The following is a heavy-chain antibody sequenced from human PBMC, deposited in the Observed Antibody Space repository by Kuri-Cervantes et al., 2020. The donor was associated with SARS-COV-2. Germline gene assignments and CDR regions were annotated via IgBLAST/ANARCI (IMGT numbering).Heavy chain of an antibody. D-gene: IGHD3-10*02. CDR3: AKDCLCSSSTGHYYYGMDV. V-gene: IGHV3-30*04. Sequence: GGSLRLSCAASGFTFSSYAMHWVRQAPGKGLEWVAVISYDGSNKYYADSVKGRFTISRDNSKNTLYLQMNSLRAEDTAVYYCAKDCLCSSSTGHYYYGMDVWGQGTTVTVSS. J-gene: IGHJ6*02. CDR1: GFTFSSYA. CDR2: ISYDGSNK.